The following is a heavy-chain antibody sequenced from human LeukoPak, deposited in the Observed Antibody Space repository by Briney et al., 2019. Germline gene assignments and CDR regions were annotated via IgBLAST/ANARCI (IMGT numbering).Heavy chain of an antibody. J-gene: IGHJ4*02. CDR2: ISTLSSTI. CDR1: GFTFSSYS. Sequence: GGSLRLSCAGSGFTFSSYSMNWVRQAPGKGLEWVAYISTLSSTIYYADSVKGRFTISRDNAKNSLYLQTDSLRDEDTAVYYCARHGSGFNYWGRGALVTVSS. CDR3: ARHGSGFNY. D-gene: IGHD3-10*01. V-gene: IGHV3-48*02.